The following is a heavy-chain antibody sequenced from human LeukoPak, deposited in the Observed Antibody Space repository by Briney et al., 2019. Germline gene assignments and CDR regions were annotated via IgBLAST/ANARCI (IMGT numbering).Heavy chain of an antibody. Sequence: GASVTVSFKASGYTFTSYDINWVRQATGQGGEGMGWMNPNSGNTGYAQKFQGRVTMTRNTSISTAYMELSSLRSEDTAVYYCARAGNYHYYYYYMDVWGKGTTVTVSS. CDR3: ARAGNYHYYYYYMDV. CDR2: MNPNSGNT. J-gene: IGHJ6*03. V-gene: IGHV1-8*01. CDR1: GYTFTSYD. D-gene: IGHD4-11*01.